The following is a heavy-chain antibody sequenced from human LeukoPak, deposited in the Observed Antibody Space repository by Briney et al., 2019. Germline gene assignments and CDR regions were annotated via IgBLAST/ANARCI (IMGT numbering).Heavy chain of an antibody. D-gene: IGHD3-10*01. Sequence: ASVKVSCKASGYTFTSYDINWVRQATGQGLEWMGWMNPNSGNTGYAQKFQGRVTVTRNTSISTAYMELSSLRSEDTAVYYCARRITMVRGVQKSYGMDVWGQGTTVTVSS. CDR3: ARRITMVRGVQKSYGMDV. V-gene: IGHV1-8*01. CDR1: GYTFTSYD. CDR2: MNPNSGNT. J-gene: IGHJ6*02.